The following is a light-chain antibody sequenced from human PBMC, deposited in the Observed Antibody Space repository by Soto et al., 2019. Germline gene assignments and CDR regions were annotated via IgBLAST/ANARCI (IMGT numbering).Light chain of an antibody. V-gene: IGLV2-8*01. Sequence: QSALTQPPSASGSPGQSVTISCTGTSSDLGGYNYVSWYQQHPGKAPKLMIYEVSLRPSGVPVRFSGSKSGNTASLTVSGLQAEDEADYYCSSYAGSNNLIFGGGTKLTVL. CDR3: SSYAGSNNLI. CDR1: SSDLGGYNY. J-gene: IGLJ2*01. CDR2: EVS.